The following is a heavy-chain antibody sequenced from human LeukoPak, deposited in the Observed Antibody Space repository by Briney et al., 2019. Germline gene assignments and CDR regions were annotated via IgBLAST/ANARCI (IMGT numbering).Heavy chain of an antibody. J-gene: IGHJ6*03. Sequence: GGSLRLSCAASGFTFSSYAMSWVRQAPGKGLEWVSAISGSGGNTYYADSVKGRFTISRDNSKNTLYLQMNSLRAEDTAVYYCAKGGYSIAAYYYYYYMDVWGKGTTVTVSS. V-gene: IGHV3-23*01. CDR3: AKGGYSIAAYYYYYYMDV. CDR1: GFTFSSYA. CDR2: ISGSGGNT. D-gene: IGHD6-25*01.